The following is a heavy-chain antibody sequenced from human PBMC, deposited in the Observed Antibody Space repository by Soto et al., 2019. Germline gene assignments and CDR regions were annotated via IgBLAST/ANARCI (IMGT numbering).Heavy chain of an antibody. V-gene: IGHV4-59*01. CDR3: ARELRGYSYGGLNYYYGMDV. J-gene: IGHJ6*02. D-gene: IGHD5-18*01. Sequence: LETLSLTCTVSGGSISSYYWSWIRQPPGKGLEWIGYIYYSGSTNYNPSLKSRVTISVDTSKNQFSLKLSSVTAADTAVYYCARELRGYSYGGLNYYYGMDVWGQGTTVTVSS. CDR2: IYYSGST. CDR1: GGSISSYY.